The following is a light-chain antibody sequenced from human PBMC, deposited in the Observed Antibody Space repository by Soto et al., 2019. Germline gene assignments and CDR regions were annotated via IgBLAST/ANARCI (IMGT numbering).Light chain of an antibody. CDR2: DAS. CDR3: QQYDHGPPYT. Sequence: EIVMTQSPATLSASPGETVTLSCRASQSVRSNLAWYQQKPGQAPRLLIYDASNMATGIPARFSGSGSGTEFALPISSLQSEDFAIYFCQQYDHGPPYTFGPGTKLEIK. V-gene: IGKV3-15*01. CDR1: QSVRSN. J-gene: IGKJ2*01.